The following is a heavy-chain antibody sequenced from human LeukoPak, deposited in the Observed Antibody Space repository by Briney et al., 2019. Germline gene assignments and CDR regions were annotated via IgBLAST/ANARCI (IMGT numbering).Heavy chain of an antibody. CDR1: GFTFSTNW. J-gene: IGHJ3*02. CDR3: ASGGRVGDSFDI. V-gene: IGHV3-74*01. CDR2: INSDGRSI. Sequence: PGGSLRLSCAASGFTFSTNWMYWVRQAPGKGLVWVSRINSDGRSIGYADSVKGRFTISRDNAYNTLYLQMNSLRAEDTALYYCASGGRVGDSFDIWGQGTMVRVSS. D-gene: IGHD2-15*01.